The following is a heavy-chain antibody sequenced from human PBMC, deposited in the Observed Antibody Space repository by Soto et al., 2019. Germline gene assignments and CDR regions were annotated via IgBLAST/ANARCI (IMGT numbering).Heavy chain of an antibody. CDR3: ARDFSRGGSGYYTFDS. CDR2: ISYDGINK. V-gene: IGHV3-30*03. D-gene: IGHD3-22*01. Sequence: GGSLRLSCAASGITFSSYGMHWVRQAPGKGLEWVAVISYDGINKYYADSVKGRFTVSRDNSKNTLYLQMNSLRDEDTALYYCARDFSRGGSGYYTFDSWGQGTLVTVYS. CDR1: GITFSSYG. J-gene: IGHJ4*02.